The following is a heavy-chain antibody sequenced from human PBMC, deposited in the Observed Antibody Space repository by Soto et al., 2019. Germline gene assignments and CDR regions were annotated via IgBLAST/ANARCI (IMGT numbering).Heavy chain of an antibody. D-gene: IGHD3-22*01. CDR1: GFTFSSYG. CDR3: AKDKAFYDSSGYWRVFDY. J-gene: IGHJ4*02. Sequence: GGSLRLSCAASGFTFSSYGMHWVRQAPGKGLEWVAVIPYDGSNKYYADSVKGRFTISRDNSKNTLYLQMNSLRAEDTAVYYCAKDKAFYDSSGYWRVFDYWGQGTLVTVSS. CDR2: IPYDGSNK. V-gene: IGHV3-30*18.